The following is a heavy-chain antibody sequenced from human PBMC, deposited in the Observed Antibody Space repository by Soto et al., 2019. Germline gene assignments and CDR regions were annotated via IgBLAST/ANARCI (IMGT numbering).Heavy chain of an antibody. J-gene: IGHJ5*02. D-gene: IGHD6-13*01. CDR1: GYTFINFD. CDR2: RNAGSGKT. CDR3: ARVAAAGTLNWFDP. Sequence: QVQLVQSGAEVKEPGASERVSCKASGYTFINFDISWVRQAAGQRLEWLGWRNAGSGKTGYASKCQRRVAMTTGASTGTSHLWMSGVTYEDTAVYYCARVAAAGTLNWFDPWGQGTLVTVSS. V-gene: IGHV1-8*02.